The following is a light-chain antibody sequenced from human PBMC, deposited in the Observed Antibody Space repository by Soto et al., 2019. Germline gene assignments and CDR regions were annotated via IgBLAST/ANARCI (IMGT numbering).Light chain of an antibody. J-gene: IGKJ4*01. CDR2: AAS. Sequence: IVFTQSPVTLSVSPGEGATLSCRASQSVAGDLAWYQQTPGQVPRLLIYAASTRATGIPARFSGSGSGTDFTLTISSLQSEDFAVYYCQQYNKWPLTFGGGTKVDIK. CDR1: QSVAGD. V-gene: IGKV3-15*01. CDR3: QQYNKWPLT.